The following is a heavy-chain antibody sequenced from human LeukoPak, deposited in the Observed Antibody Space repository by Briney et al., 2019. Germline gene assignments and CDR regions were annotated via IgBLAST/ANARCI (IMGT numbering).Heavy chain of an antibody. J-gene: IGHJ6*03. CDR2: ISGGGVST. CDR1: GFTFSSYA. V-gene: IGHV3-23*01. Sequence: PGGSLRLSCATSGFTFSSYAMSWVRQAPGKGLEWVSAISGGGVSTYYTDSVKGRFTISRDNSKNTLYLQMHSLRADDTAVYYRAKGWFGESLYYYYMDVWGKGTTVTVSS. D-gene: IGHD3-10*01. CDR3: AKGWFGESLYYYYMDV.